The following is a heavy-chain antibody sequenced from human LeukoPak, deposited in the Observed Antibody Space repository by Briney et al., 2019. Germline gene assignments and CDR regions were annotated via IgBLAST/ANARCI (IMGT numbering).Heavy chain of an antibody. CDR3: ARTSLRFLSYYMDV. Sequence: ASVKVSCKASGYTFNSYAITWVRQAPGQGLEWMGWISTYNGITSYAQKLQGRVTMTTDTSSTTAYMELRSLRSDDTALYYCARTSLRFLSYYMDVWGKGTTVTVSS. CDR2: ISTYNGIT. D-gene: IGHD3-3*01. CDR1: GYTFNSYA. J-gene: IGHJ6*03. V-gene: IGHV1-18*01.